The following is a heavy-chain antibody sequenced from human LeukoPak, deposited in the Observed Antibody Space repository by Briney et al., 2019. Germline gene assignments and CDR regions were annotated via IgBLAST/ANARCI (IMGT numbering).Heavy chain of an antibody. CDR3: ARDRNPSSMVSYYYYGMDV. V-gene: IGHV4-39*07. Sequence: SETLSLTCTVSGGSISSSSYYWGWIRQPPGKGLEWIGSIYYSGSTYYNPSLKSRVTISVDTSKNQFSLKLSSVTAADTAVYYCARDRNPSSMVSYYYYGMDVWGQGTTVTVSS. D-gene: IGHD3-10*01. CDR2: IYYSGST. CDR1: GGSISSSSYY. J-gene: IGHJ6*02.